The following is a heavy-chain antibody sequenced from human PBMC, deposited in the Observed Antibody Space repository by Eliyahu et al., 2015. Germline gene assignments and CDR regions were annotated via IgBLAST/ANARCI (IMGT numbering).Heavy chain of an antibody. V-gene: IGHV4-34*01. CDR2: INHSGST. D-gene: IGHD5-24*01. J-gene: IGHJ6*03. CDR3: ARGSRDGYRYYYYMDV. Sequence: QVQLQQWGAGLLKPSETLSLTCAVXGGSFXGYYWSWIRQPPGKGLEWIGEINHSGSTNYNPSLKSRVTISVDTSKNQFSLKLSSVTAADTAVYYCARGSRDGYRYYYYMDVWGKGTTVTVSS. CDR1: GGSFXGYY.